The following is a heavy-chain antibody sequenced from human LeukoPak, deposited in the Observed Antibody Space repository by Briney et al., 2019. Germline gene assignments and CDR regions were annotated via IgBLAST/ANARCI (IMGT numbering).Heavy chain of an antibody. CDR1: GGSISSSSYY. Sequence: SETLSLTCTVSGGSISSSSYYWGWIRQPPGKGLEWIGSIYYSGSTYYNPSLKSRVTISVDTSKNQFSLKLSSVTAADTAVYYCARKRGEAEGQWLVRNYYYMDVWGRGTTVTVSS. CDR3: ARKRGEAEGQWLVRNYYYMDV. CDR2: IYYSGST. V-gene: IGHV4-39*01. D-gene: IGHD6-19*01. J-gene: IGHJ6*03.